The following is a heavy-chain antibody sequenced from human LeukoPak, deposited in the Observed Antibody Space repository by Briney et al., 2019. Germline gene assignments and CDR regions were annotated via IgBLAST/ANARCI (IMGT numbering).Heavy chain of an antibody. V-gene: IGHV4-39*07. J-gene: IGHJ4*02. D-gene: IGHD3-22*01. CDR2: GDYSGGT. CDR3: ARSRGYYLTFDY. Sequence: SSETLSLTCTVSGDSFTSVTDYWAWIHQPPGKGLEWIASGDYSGGTYYNPSLESRVAISADMSKNQISLKLSSVTAADTAVYYCARSRGYYLTFDYWGQGTLVTVSS. CDR1: GDSFTSVTDY.